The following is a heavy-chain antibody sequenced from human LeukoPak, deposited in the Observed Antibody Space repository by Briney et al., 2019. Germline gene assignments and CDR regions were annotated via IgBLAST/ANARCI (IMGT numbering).Heavy chain of an antibody. CDR2: IYYSGST. V-gene: IGHV4-61*01. CDR1: GGSISSGSYY. Sequence: SQTLSLTCTVSGGSISSGSYYWSWLRQPPGKGLEWIGYIYYSGSTNYNPSLKSRVTISVDTSKNQFSLKLSSVTAADTAVYYCARTYSGSYYFDYWGQGTLVTVSS. J-gene: IGHJ4*02. CDR3: ARTYSGSYYFDY. D-gene: IGHD1-26*01.